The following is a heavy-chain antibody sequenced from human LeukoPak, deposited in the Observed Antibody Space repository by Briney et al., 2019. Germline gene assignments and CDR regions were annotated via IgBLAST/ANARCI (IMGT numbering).Heavy chain of an antibody. CDR3: ARQTHHSSGYYLDY. CDR2: IYYSGST. CDR1: GGSISSSGCY. V-gene: IGHV4-39*01. D-gene: IGHD3-22*01. Sequence: SETLSLTCTVSGGSISSSGCYWGWVRQPPGKGLEWIGSIYYSGSTWYNPSLKSRVTISVDTSKNQFSLRLSSVTAADAAVYSCARQTHHSSGYYLDYWGQGTLGTVSA. J-gene: IGHJ4*02.